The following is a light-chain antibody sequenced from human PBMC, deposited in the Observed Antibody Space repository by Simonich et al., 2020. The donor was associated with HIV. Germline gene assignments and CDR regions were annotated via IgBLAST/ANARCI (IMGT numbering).Light chain of an antibody. CDR3: SSYTSSNTWV. CDR2: DVR. Sequence: QSALTQPASVSGSPGQSITISCTGTSSDVGGYNYVSWYQQDPGKAPNLIIYDVRKPPSGVSNRFSGSKSGNTASLTISGLQAEDEADYYCSSYTSSNTWVFGAGTKLTVL. CDR1: SSDVGGYNY. V-gene: IGLV2-14*01. J-gene: IGLJ3*02.